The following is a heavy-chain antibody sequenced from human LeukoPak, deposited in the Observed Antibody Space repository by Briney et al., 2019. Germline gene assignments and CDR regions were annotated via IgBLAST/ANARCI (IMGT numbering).Heavy chain of an antibody. CDR3: ARDRFSSGIVGATILY. V-gene: IGHV3-64*01. J-gene: IGHJ4*02. CDR2: ISSNGGST. CDR1: GFTFSSYA. Sequence: PGGSLRLSCAASGFTFSSYAMHWVRQAPGKGLESVSAISSNGGSTYYANSVKGRFTISRDNSKNTLYLQMGSLRAEDMAVYYCARDRFSSGIVGATILYWGQGTLVTVSS. D-gene: IGHD1-26*01.